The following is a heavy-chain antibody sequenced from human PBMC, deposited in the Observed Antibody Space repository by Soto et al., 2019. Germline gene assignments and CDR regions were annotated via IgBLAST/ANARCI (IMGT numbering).Heavy chain of an antibody. D-gene: IGHD4-17*01. V-gene: IGHV3-21*01. CDR2: ISSSSSYI. Sequence: GGSLRLSCAASGFTFSSYSMNWVRQAPGKGLEWVSSISSSSSYIYYADSVKGRFTISRDNAKNSLYPQMNSLRAEDTAVYYCAREGYGDPILDYWGQGTLVTVSS. J-gene: IGHJ4*02. CDR1: GFTFSSYS. CDR3: AREGYGDPILDY.